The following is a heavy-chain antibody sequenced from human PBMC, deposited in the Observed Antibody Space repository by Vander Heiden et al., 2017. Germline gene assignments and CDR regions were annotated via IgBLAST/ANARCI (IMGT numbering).Heavy chain of an antibody. V-gene: IGHV3-15*01. CDR1: GFTFSNAW. J-gene: IGHJ4*02. Sequence: EVQLVESGGGLVMPGGSLRLSSAASGFTFSNAWLSWFRQTPGKGLEWVGRMKSKTHGGTADYAAPVKGRFTISRDDSRNTLYLQMNSLKVEDTAVYYCTTGSLVVETGSEDHWGQGTLVTVSS. CDR3: TTGSLVVETGSEDH. CDR2: MKSKTHGGTA. D-gene: IGHD2-21*02.